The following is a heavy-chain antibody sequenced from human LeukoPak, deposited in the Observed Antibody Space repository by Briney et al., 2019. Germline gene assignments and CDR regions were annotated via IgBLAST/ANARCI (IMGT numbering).Heavy chain of an antibody. Sequence: ASVKVSCKASGYTFTSYGISWVRQAPGQGLEWMGWISAYNGNTNYAQKLQGRVTMTTDTSTSTAYMELSSLRSEDTAVYYCARAPYSRVFDYWGQGTLVTVSS. CDR1: GYTFTSYG. J-gene: IGHJ4*02. V-gene: IGHV1-18*01. D-gene: IGHD6-13*01. CDR3: ARAPYSRVFDY. CDR2: ISAYNGNT.